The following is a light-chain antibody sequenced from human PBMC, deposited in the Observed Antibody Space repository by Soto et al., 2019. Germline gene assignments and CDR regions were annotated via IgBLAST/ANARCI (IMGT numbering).Light chain of an antibody. V-gene: IGKV1-5*03. CDR3: QHYNSYSEA. J-gene: IGKJ1*01. CDR2: KAS. CDR1: QTISSW. Sequence: DIQMTQSPSTLSGSVGDRVTITCRASQTISSWLALYQQKRGKAPKLLIYKASTLKSGVPSRFSGSGSGTEFTLTISSLQPDDFATYYCQHYNSYSEALGQGTKVDIK.